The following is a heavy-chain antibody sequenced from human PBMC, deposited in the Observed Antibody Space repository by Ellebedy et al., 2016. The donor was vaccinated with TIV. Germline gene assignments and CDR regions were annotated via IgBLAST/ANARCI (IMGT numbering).Heavy chain of an antibody. CDR2: ICHTGST. V-gene: IGHV4-61*01. CDR1: GGSTSPNSFPH. CDR3: ARGPTVKAFHFDS. D-gene: IGHD4-17*01. Sequence: MPSETLSLTCTVSGGSTSPNSFPHWLWIRQPAGKVLVSIRVICHTGSTNYNPSLKSRVTMSIDTSKTQFSLRLTSVTPADSAVYFCARGPTVKAFHFDSWGKGTLVPVAS. J-gene: IGHJ4*02.